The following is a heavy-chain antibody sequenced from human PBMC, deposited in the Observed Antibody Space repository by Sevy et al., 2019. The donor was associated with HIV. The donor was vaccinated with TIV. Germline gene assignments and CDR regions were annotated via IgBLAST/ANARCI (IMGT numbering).Heavy chain of an antibody. CDR1: EFSLSTIGVA. D-gene: IGHD3-16*02. J-gene: IGHJ4*02. CDR3: AHRQPLYRGSRLGCFDY. CDR2: IYWDDHK. Sequence: SGPTLVNPTQPLTLTCTFSEFSLSTIGVAVGWIRQPPGRALEWLALIYWDDHKVYSPSLKSRLTITKDTSKNQVVLTLTNVNPVDTATYSCAHRQPLYRGSRLGCFDYWGQGILVTVSS. V-gene: IGHV2-5*02.